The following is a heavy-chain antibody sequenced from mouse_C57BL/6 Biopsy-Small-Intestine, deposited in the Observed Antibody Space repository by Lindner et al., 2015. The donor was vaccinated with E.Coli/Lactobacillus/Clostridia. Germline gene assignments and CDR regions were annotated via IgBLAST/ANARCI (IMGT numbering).Heavy chain of an antibody. Sequence: VQLQESGPELVKPGASVKISCKASGYTSTDYNMDWVKQSHGKSLEWIGYIYPNNGGTGYNQKFKSKATLTVDKSSSTAYMELHSLTSEDSAVYYCARGELGRGDYWGQGTTLTVSS. D-gene: IGHD4-1*01. J-gene: IGHJ2*01. V-gene: IGHV1-34*02. CDR3: ARGELGRGDY. CDR1: GYTSTDYN. CDR2: IYPNNGGT.